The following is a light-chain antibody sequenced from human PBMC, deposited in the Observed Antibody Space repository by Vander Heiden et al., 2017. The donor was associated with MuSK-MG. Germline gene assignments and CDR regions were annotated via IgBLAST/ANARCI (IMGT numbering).Light chain of an antibody. CDR3: QQANTWPHT. CDR2: RAS. Sequence: ETVMTQSTATLSVSPGERATLSCRASETISSNLIWLQQKPGQAPRLLIYRASTRATGIPARFSGSGSGTDFTLTISSVQSEDFADYYCQQANTWPHTFGQGTKLEIK. CDR1: ETISSN. J-gene: IGKJ2*01. V-gene: IGKV3-15*01.